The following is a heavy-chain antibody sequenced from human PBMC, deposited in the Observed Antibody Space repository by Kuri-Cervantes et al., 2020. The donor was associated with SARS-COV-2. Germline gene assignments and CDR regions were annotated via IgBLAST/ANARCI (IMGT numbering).Heavy chain of an antibody. V-gene: IGHV3-48*03. D-gene: IGHD4-17*01. CDR1: GFTFNSYE. J-gene: IGHJ4*02. Sequence: GGSLRLSCAASGFTFNSYEMNWVRQAPGKGLEWLSYIGNTDSTTYYADSVKGRFTISRDNAKNLLYLQMKSLRAEDTALYYCARDLSQYGDPGFDFWGQGTLVTVSS. CDR3: ARDLSQYGDPGFDF. CDR2: IGNTDSTT.